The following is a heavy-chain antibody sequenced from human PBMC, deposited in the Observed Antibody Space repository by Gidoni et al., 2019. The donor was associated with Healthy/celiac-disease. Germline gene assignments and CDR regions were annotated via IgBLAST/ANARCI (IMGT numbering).Heavy chain of an antibody. V-gene: IGHV3-11*01. D-gene: IGHD4-17*01. CDR2: ISSSGSTI. CDR1: GFTFSDYD. Sequence: QVQLVVSGGGLVKPGGSLRLSCAASGFTFSDYDMSWIRQAPGKGLEWVSYISSSGSTIYYAGSVKGRFTISRDNAKNTLYLQMNSLRAEDTAVYYCARLTVTTKLFYYYGMDVWGQGTTVTVSS. CDR3: ARLTVTTKLFYYYGMDV. J-gene: IGHJ6*02.